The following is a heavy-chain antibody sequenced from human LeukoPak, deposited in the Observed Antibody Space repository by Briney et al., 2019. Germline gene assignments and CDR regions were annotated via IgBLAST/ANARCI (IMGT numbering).Heavy chain of an antibody. Sequence: SETLSLTCTVSGGSISSSSYYWGWIRQPPGKGLEWIGSIYYSGSTYYNPSLKSRVTISVNSSKNPSSLKLSSVTAADTAVYYCARAYSSSSGHDYWGQGTLVTVSS. J-gene: IGHJ4*02. CDR1: GGSISSSSYY. D-gene: IGHD6-6*01. CDR2: IYYSGST. V-gene: IGHV4-39*01. CDR3: ARAYSSSSGHDY.